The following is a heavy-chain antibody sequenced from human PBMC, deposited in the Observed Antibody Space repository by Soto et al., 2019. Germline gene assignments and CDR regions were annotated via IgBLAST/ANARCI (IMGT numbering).Heavy chain of an antibody. V-gene: IGHV4-30-4*01. Sequence: QVPLQEAGPGLVRPSQTLSLTCTVAGGSMSENDYYWSWLRQSPGQGLQWIGYIYDTWTTAYSPSLSSRVTMSAETSSSQFSVKLTYVSAADTALYFFARGVVRGGLAIWGQWTVVTVSS. D-gene: IGHD3-10*01. J-gene: IGHJ3*02. CDR3: ARGVVRGGLAI. CDR2: IYDTWTT. CDR1: GGSMSENDYY.